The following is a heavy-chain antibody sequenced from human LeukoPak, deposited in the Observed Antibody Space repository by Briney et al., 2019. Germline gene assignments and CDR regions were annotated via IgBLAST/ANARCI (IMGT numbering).Heavy chain of an antibody. Sequence: SGGSLTLSCAASGFTFSNYDMHWVRQATEKGLEWVSAIGSTGNTYYAGSVKGRFTISREDAKDSMYLQMDSLSAGDTAVYYCAREGYDEAFDIWGHGTMVTVSS. CDR1: GFTFSNYD. CDR3: AREGYDEAFDI. D-gene: IGHD5-12*01. V-gene: IGHV3-13*04. CDR2: IGSTGNT. J-gene: IGHJ3*02.